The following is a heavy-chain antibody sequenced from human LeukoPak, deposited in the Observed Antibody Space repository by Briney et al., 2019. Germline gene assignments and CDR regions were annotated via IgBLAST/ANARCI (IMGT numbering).Heavy chain of an antibody. CDR1: GYTFTSYD. V-gene: IGHV1-8*01. Sequence: ASVKVSCKASGYTFTSYDINWVRQATGQGLEWTGWMNPNSGNTGYAQKFQGRVTMTRNTSISTAYMELSSLRSEDTAVYYCARSRLVVKRIFYYYYGMDVWGQGTTVTVSS. J-gene: IGHJ6*02. D-gene: IGHD2-15*01. CDR3: ARSRLVVKRIFYYYYGMDV. CDR2: MNPNSGNT.